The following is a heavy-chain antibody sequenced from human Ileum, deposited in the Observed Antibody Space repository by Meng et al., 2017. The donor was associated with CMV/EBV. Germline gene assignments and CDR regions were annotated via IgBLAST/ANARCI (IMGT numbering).Heavy chain of an antibody. CDR3: AKESTTISFDY. V-gene: IGHV3-11*05. CDR2: ISSSSSST. CDR1: GFTFSDYY. Sequence: QVQLVESGGGLVKPGGSLRLSCAVSGFTFSDYYMSWIRQAPGKGLEWVSYISSSSSSTNYAESVKGRFTISRDSSKNTLYLQMNSLRAEDTAVYYCAKESTTISFDYWGQGTLVTVSS. J-gene: IGHJ4*02. D-gene: IGHD5-12*01.